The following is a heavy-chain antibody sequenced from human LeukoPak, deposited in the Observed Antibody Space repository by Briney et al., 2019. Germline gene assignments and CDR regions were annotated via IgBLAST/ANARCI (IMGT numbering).Heavy chain of an antibody. CDR1: GGTFSSYA. J-gene: IGHJ6*03. D-gene: IGHD5-18*01. CDR3: ARGIGQLSTRYYYYYYMDV. V-gene: IGHV1-69*06. CDR2: IIPIFGTA. Sequence: SVKVSCKASGGTFSSYAISWVRQAPGQGLEWMGGIIPIFGTANYAQKFQGRVTITADKSTSTVYMELSSLRSEDTAVYYCARGIGQLSTRYYYYYYMDVWGKGTTVTVSS.